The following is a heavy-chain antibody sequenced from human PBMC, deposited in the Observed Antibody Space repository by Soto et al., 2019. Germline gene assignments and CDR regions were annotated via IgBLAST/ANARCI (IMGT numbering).Heavy chain of an antibody. J-gene: IGHJ5*02. Sequence: SVTLSLTCTVSGGSISSYYWRWIRQSPGKGLEWIGYTHDSGSTNYNPSLKSRVTMSVDTSKNQFSLKLSSVTAADTAVYYCARHSYCSSICWFDPWGQGTLVTVSS. CDR2: THDSGST. CDR3: ARHSYCSSICWFDP. CDR1: GGSISSYY. V-gene: IGHV4-59*08. D-gene: IGHD2-2*01.